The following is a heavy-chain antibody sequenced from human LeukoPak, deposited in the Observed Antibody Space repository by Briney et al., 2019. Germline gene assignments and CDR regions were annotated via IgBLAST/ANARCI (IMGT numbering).Heavy chain of an antibody. D-gene: IGHD2-8*01. CDR3: ARRDNGWFDP. V-gene: IGHV4-30-4*01. CDR2: IFYSGST. J-gene: IGHJ5*02. CDR1: GGSISSGDYY. Sequence: SQTLSLTCTVSGGSISSGDYYWSWIRQPPGKGLEWIAYIFYSGSTYYNPSLKSRVTIFLDTSKNQFSLKLSSVTAADTAVYYCARRDNGWFDPWGQGTLVTVSS.